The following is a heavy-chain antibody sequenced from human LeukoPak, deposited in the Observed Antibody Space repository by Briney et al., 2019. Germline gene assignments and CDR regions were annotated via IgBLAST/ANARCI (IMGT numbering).Heavy chain of an antibody. D-gene: IGHD6-19*01. Sequence: SETLSLTCTVSGGSISSYYWSWIRQPAGKGLEWIGRIYTSGSTNYNPSLKSRVTMSVDTSKNQFSLKLSSVTAADTAVYYCARDRPGGGGWYEDFDYWAQGTLVTVSS. J-gene: IGHJ4*02. CDR3: ARDRPGGGGWYEDFDY. CDR2: IYTSGST. CDR1: GGSISSYY. V-gene: IGHV4-4*07.